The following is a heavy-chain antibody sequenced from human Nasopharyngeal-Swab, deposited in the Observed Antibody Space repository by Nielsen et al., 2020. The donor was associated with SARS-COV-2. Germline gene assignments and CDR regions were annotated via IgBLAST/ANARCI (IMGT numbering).Heavy chain of an antibody. J-gene: IGHJ4*02. V-gene: IGHV4-39*07. D-gene: IGHD3-3*01. CDR2: IYYSGCT. CDR3: ARVKITIFGVAYFDY. Sequence: WIRQPPGKGLEWIGSIYYSGCTYYNPSLKSRVTISVDTSKNQFSLKLSSVTAADTAVYYCARVKITIFGVAYFDYWGQGTLVTVSS.